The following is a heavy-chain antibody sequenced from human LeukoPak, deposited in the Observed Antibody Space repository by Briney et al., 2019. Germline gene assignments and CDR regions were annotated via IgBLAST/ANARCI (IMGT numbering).Heavy chain of an antibody. CDR3: AKAKSYGYRGTEYFQH. V-gene: IGHV3-23*01. CDR1: GITFSSYA. J-gene: IGHJ1*01. CDR2: ISGSGGST. Sequence: GGSLRLSCAASGITFSSYAMSWVRQAPGKGLEWIAAISGSGGSTYYADSVKGRFTISRDNSKNTLYLRMNSLRAEDTAVYYCAKAKSYGYRGTEYFQHWGQGTLVTVSS. D-gene: IGHD5-18*01.